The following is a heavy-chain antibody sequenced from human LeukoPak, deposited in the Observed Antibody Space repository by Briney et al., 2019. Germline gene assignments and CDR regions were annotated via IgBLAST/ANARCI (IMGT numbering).Heavy chain of an antibody. V-gene: IGHV3-15*01. CDR1: GFIFTDVW. CDR2: IKSKSDGGTI. J-gene: IGHJ4*02. CDR3: TTDLDY. Sequence: TPGGSLRLSCAGAGFIFTDVWMSWVRQAPGKGLEWVGRIKSKSDGGTIDYAAPVKGRITVSRDDSRKTLSLELNNLKTEDTGVYYCTTDLDYWGQGTLVTVPS.